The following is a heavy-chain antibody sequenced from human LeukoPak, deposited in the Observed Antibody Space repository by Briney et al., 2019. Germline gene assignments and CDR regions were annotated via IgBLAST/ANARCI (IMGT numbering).Heavy chain of an antibody. Sequence: ASVKVSCKASGYTFTGCYMHWVRQAPGQGLEWMGWINPNSGGTNYAQKFQGRVTMTRDASISTAYMELSRLRSDDTAVYYYARVEGFGYSGPLHPPWGQGTLVTVSS. CDR2: INPNSGGT. CDR3: ARVEGFGYSGPLHPP. D-gene: IGHD5-12*01. V-gene: IGHV1-2*02. J-gene: IGHJ5*02. CDR1: GYTFTGCY.